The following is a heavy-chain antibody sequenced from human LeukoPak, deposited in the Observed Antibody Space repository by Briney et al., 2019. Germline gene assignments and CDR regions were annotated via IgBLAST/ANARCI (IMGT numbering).Heavy chain of an antibody. V-gene: IGHV3-30-3*01. J-gene: IGHJ4*02. CDR3: ARLRAFYYFDY. CDR2: ISYDGSNK. D-gene: IGHD3-16*01. Sequence: GGSLRLSCAASGFTFSSYAMHWVRQAPGKGLEWVAVISYDGSNKYYADSVKGRFTISRDNSKNTLYLQMSSLRAEDTAVYYCARLRAFYYFDYWGQGTLVTVSS. CDR1: GFTFSSYA.